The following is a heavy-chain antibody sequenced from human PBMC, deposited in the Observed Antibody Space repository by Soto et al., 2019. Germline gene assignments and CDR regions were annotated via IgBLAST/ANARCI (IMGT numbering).Heavy chain of an antibody. CDR1: GGSISSGDYY. CDR3: ARDASGYANFDS. D-gene: IGHD5-12*01. Sequence: PSETLSLTCTVSGGSISSGDYYWSWIRQPPGKGLEWIGYIYYSGTTFYNPSLKSRLTISVDTSKNQFSLKPSSVTAADTAVYYCARDASGYANFDSWGQGTLVTVSS. J-gene: IGHJ4*02. CDR2: IYYSGTT. V-gene: IGHV4-30-4*01.